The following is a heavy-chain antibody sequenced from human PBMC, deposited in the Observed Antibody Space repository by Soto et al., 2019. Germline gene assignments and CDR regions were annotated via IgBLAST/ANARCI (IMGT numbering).Heavy chain of an antibody. J-gene: IGHJ4*02. V-gene: IGHV3-30*18. CDR3: AKDGYHDHSGYFYFDY. CDR1: GFTFSTYD. D-gene: IGHD3-22*01. CDR2: ISYDGSSK. Sequence: QVQLVESGGGVVQPGRSLRLSCGASGFTFSTYDMHWVRQAPGKGLEWVAVISYDGSSKYYGDSVKGRFIISRDNSKNTLDLQMNSLRAADTAVYYFAKDGYHDHSGYFYFDYWGQGALVTVSS.